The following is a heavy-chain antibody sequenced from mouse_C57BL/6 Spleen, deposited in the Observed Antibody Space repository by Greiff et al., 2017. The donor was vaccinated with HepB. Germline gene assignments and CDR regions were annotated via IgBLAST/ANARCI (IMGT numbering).Heavy chain of an antibody. CDR2: IYPGDGDT. D-gene: IGHD2-4*01. CDR3: ARIGYEYDVSRYYFDY. V-gene: IGHV1-82*01. Sequence: VKLQESGPELVKPGASVKISCKASGYAFSSSWMNWVKQRPGKGLEWIGRIYPGDGDTNYNGKFKGKATLTADKSSSTAYMQLSSLTSEDSAVYFWARIGYEYDVSRYYFDYWGQGTTLTVSS. CDR1: GYAFSSSW. J-gene: IGHJ2*01.